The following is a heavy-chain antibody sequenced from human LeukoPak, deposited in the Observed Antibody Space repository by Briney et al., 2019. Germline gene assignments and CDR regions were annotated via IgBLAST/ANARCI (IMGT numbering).Heavy chain of an antibody. CDR1: GGSITVGSYY. Sequence: TSETLSLTCIVSGGSITVGSYYWTWVRQPAGEGLEWNGRIYTSGRTFYNPSLNSRDTISMDTSMNQFYLMLSPGTAAYTAVYYCARARVIPASFDDWGQGALVPVSS. D-gene: IGHD3-16*02. V-gene: IGHV4-61*02. J-gene: IGHJ4*02. CDR3: ARARVIPASFDD. CDR2: IYTSGRT.